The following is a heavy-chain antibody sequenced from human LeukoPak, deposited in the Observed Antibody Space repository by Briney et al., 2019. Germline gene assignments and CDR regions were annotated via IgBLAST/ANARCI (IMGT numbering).Heavy chain of an antibody. CDR3: AELGITMIGGV. CDR1: GFTFSRFS. J-gene: IGHJ6*04. CDR2: ISSSGSTI. D-gene: IGHD3-10*02. Sequence: GGSLRLSCAASGFTFSRFSMNWVRQAPGKGLEWVSYISSSGSTIYYADSVKGRFTISRDNAKNSLYLQMNSLRAEDTAVYYCAELGITMIGGVWGKGTTVTISS. V-gene: IGHV3-48*04.